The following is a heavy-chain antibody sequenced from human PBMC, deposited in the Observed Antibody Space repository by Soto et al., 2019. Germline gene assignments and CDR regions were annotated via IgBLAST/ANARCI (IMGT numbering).Heavy chain of an antibody. CDR1: GFTFSSYG. CDR2: ISYDGSNK. Sequence: VQLVESGGGVVQPGRSLRLSCAASGFTFSSYGMHWVRQAPGKGLEWVAVISYDGSNKYYADSVKGRFTISRDNSKNTLDLQMNSLRAGDTAVYYCANSPGGYYSFDSWGQGKMVTVSS. CDR3: ANSPGGYYSFDS. D-gene: IGHD3-3*01. V-gene: IGHV3-30*18. J-gene: IGHJ3*02.